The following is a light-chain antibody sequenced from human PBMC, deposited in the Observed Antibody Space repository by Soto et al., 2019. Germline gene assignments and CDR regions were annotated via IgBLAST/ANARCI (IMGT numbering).Light chain of an antibody. V-gene: IGLV1-40*01. CDR2: GNN. J-gene: IGLJ1*01. CDR1: SSNIGAGFD. CDR3: HSYDGTFADV. Sequence: QSVLTQPPSVSGAPGQRVTISCTGSSSNIGAGFDVHWYQQVPGTAPKLLIYGNNNRPSGVPDRFSGSKSGTSASLAITGLQAEDEADYYCHSYDGTFADVFGTGTKLTVL.